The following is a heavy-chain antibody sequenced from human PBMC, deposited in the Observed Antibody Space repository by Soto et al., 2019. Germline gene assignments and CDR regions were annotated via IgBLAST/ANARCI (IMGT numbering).Heavy chain of an antibody. J-gene: IGHJ4*02. CDR3: AHRLSPPGIAFAGPFDY. D-gene: IGHD6-19*01. CDR2: IYWNDDK. V-gene: IGHV2-5*01. Sequence: GPTLVNTTQTLKRSCSFSGFSLSAYVVRLIWFRQPPRKALAWLALIYWNDDKRYSPSLKSRLTITKDTSKNQVVLTMTSRDPVDTATSYCAHRLSPPGIAFAGPFDYWGQGTGVRVS. CDR1: GFSLSAYVVR.